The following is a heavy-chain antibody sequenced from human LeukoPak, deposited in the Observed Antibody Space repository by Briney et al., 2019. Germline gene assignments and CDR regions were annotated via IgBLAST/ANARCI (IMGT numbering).Heavy chain of an antibody. CDR1: GFTVSSNY. CDR2: IYSGGST. D-gene: IGHD3-22*01. J-gene: IGHJ3*01. V-gene: IGHV3-53*01. CDR3: ARDRYYASSGFFDPDAFDF. Sequence: GGSLRLSCAASGFTVSSNYMSWVRQAPGKGLEWVSVIYSGGSTYYADSVKGRFTISRDNSKNTLYLQMNSLRAEDTAVYYCARDRYYASSGFFDPDAFDFWGQGTMVTVFS.